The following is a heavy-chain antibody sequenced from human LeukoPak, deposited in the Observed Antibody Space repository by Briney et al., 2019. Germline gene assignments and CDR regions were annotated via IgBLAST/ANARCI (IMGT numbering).Heavy chain of an antibody. CDR1: GGTFSSYA. Sequence: SVKVSCKASGGTFSSYAISWVRQAPGQGLEWMGRIIPILGIANYAQKFQGRVTITADKSTSTAYMELSSLRSEDTAVYYCARVGSGYVGYFGYWGQGTLVTVSS. V-gene: IGHV1-69*04. CDR3: ARVGSGYVGYFGY. J-gene: IGHJ4*02. D-gene: IGHD5-12*01. CDR2: IIPILGIA.